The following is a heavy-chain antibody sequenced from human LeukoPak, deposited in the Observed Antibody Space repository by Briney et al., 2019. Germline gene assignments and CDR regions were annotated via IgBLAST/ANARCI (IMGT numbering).Heavy chain of an antibody. CDR2: INPNSGGT. V-gene: IGHV1-2*02. D-gene: IGHD3-10*01. Sequence: ASVKVSCKASGYTFTGYYMHWVRQAPGQGLEWMGWINPNSGGTNYAQKFQGRVTMTRDTSISTAYMELSRLRSDDTAMYYCTRDRSGNWFDPWGQGTLVTVSS. CDR1: GYTFTGYY. CDR3: TRDRSGNWFDP. J-gene: IGHJ5*02.